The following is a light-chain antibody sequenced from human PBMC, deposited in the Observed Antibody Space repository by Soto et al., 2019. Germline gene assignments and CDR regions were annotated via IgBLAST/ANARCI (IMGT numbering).Light chain of an antibody. V-gene: IGKV3-20*01. J-gene: IGKJ1*01. Sequence: ETVLTQSPGTLSLSPGERATLSCRAIQSVSTSNLAWYQQRPGQAPRLLIYGTSSRATGIPDRFSGSGSGTDFTRTISRLEPEDFAEYYCQQCDYTLLTFGQGTKVEIK. CDR2: GTS. CDR1: QSVSTSN. CDR3: QQCDYTLLT.